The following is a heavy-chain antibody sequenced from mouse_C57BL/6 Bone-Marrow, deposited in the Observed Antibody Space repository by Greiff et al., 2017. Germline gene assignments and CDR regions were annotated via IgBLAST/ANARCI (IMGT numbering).Heavy chain of an antibody. V-gene: IGHV1-80*01. CDR1: GYAFSSYW. D-gene: IGHD1-2*01. J-gene: IGHJ2*01. CDR2: IYPGDGDT. CDR3: ARPFHYYGYFDY. Sequence: QVQLQQSGAELVKPGASVKISCKASGYAFSSYWMNWVKQRPGKGLEWIGQIYPGDGDTNYNGKFKGKATLTADNSSSTAYMQLSSLTSEDSAVYFCARPFHYYGYFDYWGQGTTLTVSS.